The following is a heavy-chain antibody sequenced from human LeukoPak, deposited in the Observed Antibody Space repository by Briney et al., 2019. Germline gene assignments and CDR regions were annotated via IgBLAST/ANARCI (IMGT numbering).Heavy chain of an antibody. CDR3: ARDFKDYYYGSGSYSHFDY. CDR2: INAGNGNT. V-gene: IGHV1-3*01. D-gene: IGHD3-10*01. Sequence: ASVKVSCKASGYTFTSYAMHWVRQAPGQRLEWMGWINAGNGNTKYSQKFQGRVTITRDTSASTAYMELSSLRPDDTAVYYCARDFKDYYYGSGSYSHFDYWGQGTLVTVSS. CDR1: GYTFTSYA. J-gene: IGHJ4*02.